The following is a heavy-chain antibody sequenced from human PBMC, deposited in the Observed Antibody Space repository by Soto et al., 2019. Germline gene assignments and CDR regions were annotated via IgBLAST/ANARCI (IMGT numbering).Heavy chain of an antibody. J-gene: IGHJ4*02. CDR3: ARSGYSYGYPFDY. D-gene: IGHD5-18*01. CDR2: IIPIFGTA. CDR1: GYPFTSYG. V-gene: IGHV1-69*13. Sequence: SVKVSCKASGYPFTSYGISWVRQAPGQGLEWMGGIIPIFGTANYAQKFQGRVTITADESTSTAYMELSSLRSEDTAVYYCARSGYSYGYPFDYWGQGTLVTVSS.